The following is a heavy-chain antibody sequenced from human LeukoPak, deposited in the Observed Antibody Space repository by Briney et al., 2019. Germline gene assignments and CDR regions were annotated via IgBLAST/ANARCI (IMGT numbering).Heavy chain of an antibody. CDR1: GYTFTSYH. D-gene: IGHD3-22*01. Sequence: ASVKVSCEASGYTFTSYHMHWVRQAPGQGLEWMGIINPSGGTTNYAQKFRGRVTMTRDMSTSTVYMELSSLRSEDTAVYYCARDPKDDTSGYYYFDYWGQGTLVTVSS. V-gene: IGHV1-46*01. J-gene: IGHJ4*02. CDR3: ARDPKDDTSGYYYFDY. CDR2: INPSGGTT.